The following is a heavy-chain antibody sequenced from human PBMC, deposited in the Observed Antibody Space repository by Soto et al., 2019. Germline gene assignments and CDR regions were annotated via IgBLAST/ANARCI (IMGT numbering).Heavy chain of an antibody. V-gene: IGHV4-59*01. CDR3: AANYYNYYYMDV. Sequence: SETLSLPCSVSGGSIRSYYWSWIRQPPGKGLEWIGYIYYTGSTNYNPSLKSPVTISVDTSKNQFSLKLTSVTAADTAVYYCAANYYNYYYMDVWGKGTTVTVSS. CDR2: IYYTGST. CDR1: GGSIRSYY. J-gene: IGHJ6*03.